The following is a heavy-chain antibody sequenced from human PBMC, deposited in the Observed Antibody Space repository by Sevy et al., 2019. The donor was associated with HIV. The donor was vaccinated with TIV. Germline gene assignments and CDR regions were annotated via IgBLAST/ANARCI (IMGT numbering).Heavy chain of an antibody. D-gene: IGHD3-10*01. J-gene: IGHJ6*02. V-gene: IGHV1-18*01. CDR3: ARPRPNYYGSGSNSLYYYYYRMDV. CDR1: GYTFTSYG. CDR2: ISAYNGNT. Sequence: ASVKVSCKASGYTFTSYGISWVRQAPGQGLEWMGWISAYNGNTNYAQKLQGRVTMTTDTSTSKAHLELRSLRSDDTALYYCARPRPNYYGSGSNSLYYYYYRMDVWGQGTTVTVSS.